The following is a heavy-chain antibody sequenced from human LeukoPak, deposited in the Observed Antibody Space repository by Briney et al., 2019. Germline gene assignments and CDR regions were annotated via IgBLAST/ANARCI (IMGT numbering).Heavy chain of an antibody. CDR3: ARGTPPDFDY. CDR1: GDSISSTSHY. D-gene: IGHD2-15*01. CDR2: IYYSGST. Sequence: PSETLSLTCTVSGDSISSTSHYWGWIRQPPGKGLEWIGTIYYSGSTYYNPSLKSRATISLDTSKNHFSLKLSSVTAADTAVYYCARGTPPDFDYWGRGTLVTVSS. J-gene: IGHJ4*02. V-gene: IGHV4-39*07.